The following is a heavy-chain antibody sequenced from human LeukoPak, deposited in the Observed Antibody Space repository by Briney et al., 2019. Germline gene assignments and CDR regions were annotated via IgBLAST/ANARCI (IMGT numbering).Heavy chain of an antibody. J-gene: IGHJ5*02. V-gene: IGHV3-53*04. D-gene: IGHD6-19*01. CDR1: GFTVSSNY. CDR2: IYSGGRT. CDR3: AREVGPLSRGRNWFDR. Sequence: GGSLRLSCAASGFTVSSNYMSWVRQAPGKGLEWVSVIYSGGRTYYADSVKGRFTISRHNSKDTLYLQMNSLRAEDTAVYYCAREVGPLSRGRNWFDRWGQGTLVTVSS.